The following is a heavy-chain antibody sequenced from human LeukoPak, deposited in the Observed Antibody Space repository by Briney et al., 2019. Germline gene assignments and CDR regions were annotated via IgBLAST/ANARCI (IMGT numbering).Heavy chain of an antibody. V-gene: IGHV3-30*18. Sequence: GGSLRLSCAASGFTFSSYGMHWVRQAPGKGLEWVAVISYDGSNKYYADSVKGRFTISRDNSKNTLYLQMNSLRAEDTAVYYRAKDFRWSTVVTPGDYWGQGTLVTVSS. CDR3: AKDFRWSTVVTPGDY. D-gene: IGHD4-23*01. J-gene: IGHJ4*02. CDR1: GFTFSSYG. CDR2: ISYDGSNK.